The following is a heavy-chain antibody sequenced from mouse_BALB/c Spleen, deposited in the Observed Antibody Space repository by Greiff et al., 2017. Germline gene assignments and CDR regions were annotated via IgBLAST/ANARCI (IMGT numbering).Heavy chain of an antibody. Sequence: QVQLQQSGAELAKPGASVKMSCKASGYTFTSYWMHWVNQRPGQGLEWIGYINPSTGYTEYNQKFKDKATLTADKSSSTAYMQLSSLTSEDSAVYYCATSTVVAAPDYWGQGTTLTVSS. J-gene: IGHJ2*01. CDR2: INPSTGYT. D-gene: IGHD1-1*01. CDR1: GYTFTSYW. V-gene: IGHV1-7*01. CDR3: ATSTVVAAPDY.